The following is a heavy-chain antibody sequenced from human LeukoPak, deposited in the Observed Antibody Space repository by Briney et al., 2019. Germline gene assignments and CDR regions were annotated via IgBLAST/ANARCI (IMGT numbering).Heavy chain of an antibody. V-gene: IGHV1-69*05. J-gene: IGHJ6*03. CDR1: GGTFSSYA. CDR3: ARDHYDFWSGYLYYMDV. D-gene: IGHD3-3*01. Sequence: SVKVSCKASGGTFSSYAISWVRQAPGQGLEWMGGIIPIFGTANYAQKFQGRVTITTDESTSTAYMELSSLRSEDTAVYYCARDHYDFWSGYLYYMDVWGKGTTVTVSS. CDR2: IIPIFGTA.